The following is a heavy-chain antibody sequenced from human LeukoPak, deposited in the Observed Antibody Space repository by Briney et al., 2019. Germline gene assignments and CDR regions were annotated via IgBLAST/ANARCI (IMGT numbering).Heavy chain of an antibody. CDR2: IYTSGST. V-gene: IGHV4-4*07. D-gene: IGHD4-17*01. CDR3: ARDYVTVTNDAFDI. J-gene: IGHJ3*02. CDR1: GGSISSYY. Sequence: SETLSLTRTVSGGSISSYYWSWIRQPAGKGLEWIGRIYTSGSTNYNPSLKSRVTMSVDMSKNQFSLKVSSVTAADTAVYFCARDYVTVTNDAFDIWGQGTMVTVSS.